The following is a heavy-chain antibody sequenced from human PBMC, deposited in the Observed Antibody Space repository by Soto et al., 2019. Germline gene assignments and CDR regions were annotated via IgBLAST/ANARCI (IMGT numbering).Heavy chain of an antibody. Sequence: PSETLSLTCTVSGGSISSYQWSWIWQTGGKGLEWIGRIDASGSTNYNPSLKSRVIMSVDTSKNQFSLKVTSVTAADTAVYYCTRDASRDSSARGWFDPWGPGTLVTVSS. J-gene: IGHJ5*02. CDR3: TRDASRDSSARGWFDP. D-gene: IGHD6-13*01. V-gene: IGHV4-4*07. CDR2: IDASGST. CDR1: GGSISSYQ.